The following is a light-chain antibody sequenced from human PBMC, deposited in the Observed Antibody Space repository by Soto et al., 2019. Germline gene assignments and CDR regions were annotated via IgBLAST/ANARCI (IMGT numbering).Light chain of an antibody. J-gene: IGLJ2*01. CDR2: SDN. Sequence: QSVLTQPPSASGTPGQRVTISCSGSSSNIGRNTVNWYQQLPGTAPKLLIYSDNQRPSGVPDRFSVSKSGTSVYLAISGLQSDDEADYYCAAWDDSLNGMVFGGGTKLTVL. CDR1: SSNIGRNT. V-gene: IGLV1-44*01. CDR3: AAWDDSLNGMV.